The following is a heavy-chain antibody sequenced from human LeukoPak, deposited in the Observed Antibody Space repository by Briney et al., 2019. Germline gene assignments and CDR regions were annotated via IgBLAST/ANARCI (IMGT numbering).Heavy chain of an antibody. J-gene: IGHJ4*02. CDR1: GFTVSSNY. V-gene: IGHV3-66*04. CDR3: ARRVVRGVIVRQVDY. CDR2: IYSGGST. Sequence: PGGSLRLSCAASGFTVSSNYMSWVRQAPGKGLEWVSVIYSGGSTYYAGSVKGRFTISRDNSKNTLYLQMNSLRAEDTAVYYCARRVVRGVIVRQVDYWGQGTLVTVSS. D-gene: IGHD3-10*01.